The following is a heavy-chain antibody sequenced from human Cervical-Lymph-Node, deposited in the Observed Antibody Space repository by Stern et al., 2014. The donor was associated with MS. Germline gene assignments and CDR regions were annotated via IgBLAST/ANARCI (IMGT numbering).Heavy chain of an antibody. Sequence: EVHLVESGGGLVQPGGSLRLSCAASGFTFSISAMSWVRQAPGKGLEWVSAISISGGNTYYADSVKGRFTISRDNSNNTLYLQMHSLRAEDTAVYYCAKGGIAVAGQNWFDPWGQGTLVTVSS. CDR3: AKGGIAVAGQNWFDP. D-gene: IGHD6-19*01. CDR2: ISISGGNT. CDR1: GFTFSISA. J-gene: IGHJ5*02. V-gene: IGHV3-23*04.